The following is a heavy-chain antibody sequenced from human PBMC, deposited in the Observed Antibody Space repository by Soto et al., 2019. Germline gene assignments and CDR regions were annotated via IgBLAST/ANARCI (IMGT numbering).Heavy chain of an antibody. CDR3: ARGQRLELPKEEYYFDY. Sequence: ASVKVSCKASGYTFTSYAMHWVRQAPGQRLEWMGWISAGNGNTKYSQKFQGRVTITRDTSASTAYMELSSLRSEDTAVYYCARGQRLELPKEEYYFDYWGQGTRVTVSS. V-gene: IGHV1-3*01. J-gene: IGHJ4*02. CDR1: GYTFTSYA. CDR2: ISAGNGNT. D-gene: IGHD1-7*01.